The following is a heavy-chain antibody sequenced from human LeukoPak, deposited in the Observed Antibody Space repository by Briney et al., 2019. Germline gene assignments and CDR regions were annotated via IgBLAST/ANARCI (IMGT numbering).Heavy chain of an antibody. J-gene: IGHJ4*02. CDR2: IYYSGST. CDR1: GGSISSYY. V-gene: IGHV4-59*01. D-gene: IGHD6-13*01. Sequence: SETLSLTCTVSGGSISSYYWSWIRQPPGKRLEWIGYIYYSGSTNYNPSLKSRVTISVDTSKNQFSLKLSSVTAADTAVYYCARVSAAAGTHYFDYWGQGTLVTVSS. CDR3: ARVSAAAGTHYFDY.